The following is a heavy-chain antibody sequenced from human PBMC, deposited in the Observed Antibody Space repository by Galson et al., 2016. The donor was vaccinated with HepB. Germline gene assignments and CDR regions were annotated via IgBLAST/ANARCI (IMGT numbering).Heavy chain of an antibody. J-gene: IGHJ4*02. CDR1: GFTFSDFG. D-gene: IGHD3-22*01. CDR2: IWYDGTGR. V-gene: IGHV3-33*01. Sequence: SLRLSCAVSGFTFSDFGMHWVRQPPGKGLEWVAVIWYDGTGRSYVDSVRDRFTISRDNSKNTLYLQMNSLSVEDTAVYYCVRERWAMIRGHFDYWGRGTLVTVSS. CDR3: VRERWAMIRGHFDY.